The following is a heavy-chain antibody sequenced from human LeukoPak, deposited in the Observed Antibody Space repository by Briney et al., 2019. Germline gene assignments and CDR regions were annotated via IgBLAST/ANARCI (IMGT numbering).Heavy chain of an antibody. D-gene: IGHD1-26*01. V-gene: IGHV3-21*01. CDR2: IGGRNNYI. Sequence: PGRPLRLPCAASGLTFNIYSMNWVRQASAKGLEWVLSIGGRNNYIDYADSIKGRFTTSRDNTKKPLYLQMNNLRAEDTAVYYCARAPLGGSYDYWGQGTLVTVSS. J-gene: IGHJ4*02. CDR1: GLTFNIYS. CDR3: ARAPLGGSYDY.